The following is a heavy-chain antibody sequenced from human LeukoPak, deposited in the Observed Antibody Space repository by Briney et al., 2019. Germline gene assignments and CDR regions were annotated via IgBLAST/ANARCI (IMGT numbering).Heavy chain of an antibody. CDR3: ARELSGSISRHFDY. V-gene: IGHV3-74*01. CDR1: GFTFSNYW. J-gene: IGHJ4*02. CDR2: INTDGNIT. D-gene: IGHD2-15*01. Sequence: TGGSLRLSCAASGFTFSNYWMHWVCQAQGKGPVWVSRINTDGNITTYADSVKGRFSISRDNAKNALYLQMNSLRAEDTAVFYCARELSGSISRHFDYWGQGTLVTVSS.